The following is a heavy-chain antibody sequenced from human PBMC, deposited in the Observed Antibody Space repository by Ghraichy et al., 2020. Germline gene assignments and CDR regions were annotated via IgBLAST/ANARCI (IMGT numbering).Heavy chain of an antibody. Sequence: GGSLRLSCAASGFTFSDYYMSWIRQTPGKGLEWISYISSGGSIIYYADSVKGRFTISRDNAKNSLYLQMNSLRAEDTAIYYCARTQYDAFDIWGQGTMVTVSS. V-gene: IGHV3-11*01. J-gene: IGHJ3*02. CDR1: GFTFSDYY. CDR2: ISSGGSII. CDR3: ARTQYDAFDI.